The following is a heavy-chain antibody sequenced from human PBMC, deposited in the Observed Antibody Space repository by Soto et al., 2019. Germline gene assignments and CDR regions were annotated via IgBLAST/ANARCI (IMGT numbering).Heavy chain of an antibody. CDR3: ARILYSSGWYFYFDY. Sequence: QVQLQQWGAGLLKPSETLSLTCAVYGGSFSAYYWSWISQPPGTGLEWIGEITHSGSTNYNPTLKSRVTKSVDTSKNELPLKLSSVTAAVTAVYYCARILYSSGWYFYFDYWGSGTLVTVSS. CDR1: GGSFSAYY. CDR2: ITHSGST. J-gene: IGHJ4*01. V-gene: IGHV4-34*01. D-gene: IGHD6-19*01.